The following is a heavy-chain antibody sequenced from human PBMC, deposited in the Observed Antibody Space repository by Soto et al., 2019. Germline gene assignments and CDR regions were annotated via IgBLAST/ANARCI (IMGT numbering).Heavy chain of an antibody. J-gene: IGHJ6*02. CDR3: AKDRTAAAGYYYYYGMDV. Sequence: HPGGSLRLSCAASGFTFSSFAMTWVRQAPGKVLEWVSVISGNGGTTYYADSVKGRFTISRDNSKNTVYLQMNTLRAEDTAVYYCAKDRTAAAGYYYYYGMDVWGQGTTVTVSS. CDR2: ISGNGGTT. V-gene: IGHV3-23*01. CDR1: GFTFSSFA. D-gene: IGHD6-13*01.